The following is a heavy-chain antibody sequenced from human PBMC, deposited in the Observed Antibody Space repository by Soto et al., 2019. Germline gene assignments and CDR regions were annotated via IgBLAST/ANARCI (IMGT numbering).Heavy chain of an antibody. CDR2: IIPILGIA. J-gene: IGHJ3*02. Sequence: QVQLVQSGAEVKKPGSSVKVSCKASGGTFSSYTISWVRQAPGQGLEWMGRIIPILGIANYAQKFQGRVTITADKSTSTAYMVLSSLRSEDTAVYYCARPHLGCFSGGSCYWDAFDIWGQGTMVTVSS. CDR1: GGTFSSYT. V-gene: IGHV1-69*02. CDR3: ARPHLGCFSGGSCYWDAFDI. D-gene: IGHD2-15*01.